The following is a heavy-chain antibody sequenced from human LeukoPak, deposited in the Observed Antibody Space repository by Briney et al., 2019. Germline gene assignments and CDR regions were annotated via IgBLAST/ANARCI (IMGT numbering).Heavy chain of an antibody. V-gene: IGHV3-7*01. CDR2: IKQDGSEK. Sequence: VGSLRLSCAPSLFTPSGYWMSSGPQAPGNGVEWGANIKQDGSEKDYVDSGKGRLTISRDNAKNSLYLQMNSLSAEDTAVYYCAKRVVVPAANWFDPWGQGTLVTVSS. CDR1: LFTPSGYW. CDR3: AKRVVVPAANWFDP. J-gene: IGHJ5*02. D-gene: IGHD2-2*01.